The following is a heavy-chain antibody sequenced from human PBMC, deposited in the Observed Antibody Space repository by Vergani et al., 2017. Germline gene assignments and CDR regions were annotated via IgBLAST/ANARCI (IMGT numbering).Heavy chain of an antibody. CDR3: TKTNGDYXILSVDYSYGMDD. Sequence: EVQLVQSGAEVKKPGATVKISCKVSGYTFSDTYMHWVQHAPGKGLEWVGLIDPDDVKTIYAEKFQGRVTITADTSRDTAYMELSSLRSEDTAVYYCTKTNGDYXILSVDYSYGMDDWGQGTTVTVSS. CDR1: GYTFSDTY. D-gene: IGHD3-9*01. J-gene: IGHJ6*02. V-gene: IGHV1-69-2*01. CDR2: IDPDDVKT.